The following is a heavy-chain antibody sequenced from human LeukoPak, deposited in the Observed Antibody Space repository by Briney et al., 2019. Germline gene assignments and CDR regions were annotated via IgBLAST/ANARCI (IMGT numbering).Heavy chain of an antibody. D-gene: IGHD1-14*01. Sequence: SETLSLTCTVSGGSISSYYWSWIRQPPGKGLEWIGSIYYSGSTYYNPSLKSRVTISVDRSKNQFSLKLSSVTAADTAVYYCARHPTGGAFDIWGQGTMVTVSS. CDR2: IYYSGST. J-gene: IGHJ3*02. V-gene: IGHV4-39*07. CDR3: ARHPTGGAFDI. CDR1: GGSISSYY.